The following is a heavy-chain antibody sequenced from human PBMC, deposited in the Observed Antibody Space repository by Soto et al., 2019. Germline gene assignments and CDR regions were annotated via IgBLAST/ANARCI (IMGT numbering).Heavy chain of an antibody. D-gene: IGHD6-19*01. J-gene: IGHJ3*02. CDR1: GGTFSSYT. CDR3: ASQVAGTLDRAFDI. CDR2: IIPILGIA. V-gene: IGHV1-69*02. Sequence: QVQLVQSGAEVKKPGSSVKVSCKASGGTFSSYTISWVRQAPGQGLEWMGRIIPILGIANYAQKFQGRVTITADKSTSTAYMELSSLRSEDTAVYYCASQVAGTLDRAFDIWGQGTMVTVSS.